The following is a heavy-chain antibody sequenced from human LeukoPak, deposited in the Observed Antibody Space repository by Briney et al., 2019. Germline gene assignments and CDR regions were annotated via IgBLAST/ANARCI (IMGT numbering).Heavy chain of an antibody. CDR1: GGSISSSSYY. D-gene: IGHD3-3*01. CDR2: IYYSGST. Sequence: PSETLSFTCTVSGGSISSSSYYWGWIRQPPGKGLEWIGSIYYSGSTYYNPSLKSRVTISVDTSKNQFSLKLSSVTAADTAVYYCARDTTIFGVVIIPGAFDIWGQGTMVTVSS. V-gene: IGHV4-39*07. J-gene: IGHJ3*02. CDR3: ARDTTIFGVVIIPGAFDI.